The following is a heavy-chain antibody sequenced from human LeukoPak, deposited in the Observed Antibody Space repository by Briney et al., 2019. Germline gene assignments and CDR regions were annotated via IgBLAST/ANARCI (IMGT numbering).Heavy chain of an antibody. Sequence: SETLSLTCTVSGGSISSSSYYWGWIRQPPGKGLEWIGSIYYSGSTYYNPSLKSRVTISVDTSKNQFSLKLSSVTAADTAVYYCARHHPRYCSGGSCAKGDAFDIWGQGTMVTVSS. CDR2: IYYSGST. CDR1: GGSISSSSYY. V-gene: IGHV4-39*01. D-gene: IGHD2-15*01. J-gene: IGHJ3*02. CDR3: ARHHPRYCSGGSCAKGDAFDI.